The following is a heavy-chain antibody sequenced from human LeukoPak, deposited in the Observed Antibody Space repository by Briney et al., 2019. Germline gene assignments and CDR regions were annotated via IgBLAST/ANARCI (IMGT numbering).Heavy chain of an antibody. D-gene: IGHD1-14*01. CDR2: IYNNGNT. CDR1: GGSISSYY. V-gene: IGHV4-59*01. CDR3: ARARINWFDP. J-gene: IGHJ5*02. Sequence: SETLSLTCTVSGGSISSYYWSWIRQPRGKGLEWIGYIYNNGNTNYNPSLKSQVTISVDTSKNQFSLKLSSVTAADTALYYCARARINWFDPWGQGTLVTVSS.